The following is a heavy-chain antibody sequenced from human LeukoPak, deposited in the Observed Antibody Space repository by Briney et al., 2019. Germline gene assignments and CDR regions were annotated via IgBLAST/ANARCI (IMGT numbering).Heavy chain of an antibody. CDR3: ARDFITMVRGFDY. CDR2: ISSSGSTI. D-gene: IGHD3-10*01. CDR1: GFTFSSYE. J-gene: IGHJ4*02. V-gene: IGHV3-48*03. Sequence: GGSLRLSCAASGFTFSSYEMNWVREAPGKGLEWVSYISSSGSTIYYADSVKGRFTISRDNAKNLLYLQMNSLRAEDTAVYYCARDFITMVRGFDYWGQGTLVTVSS.